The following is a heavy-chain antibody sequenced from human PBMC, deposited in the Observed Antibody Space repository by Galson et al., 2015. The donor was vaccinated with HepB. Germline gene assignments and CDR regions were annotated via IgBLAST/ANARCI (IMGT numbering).Heavy chain of an antibody. CDR1: GFTFTNPW. D-gene: IGHD3-22*01. CDR3: TTDHRDSRGYRWFDP. CDR2: IKSNTDGGTI. Sequence: SLRLYCADYGFTFTNPWMTGVRQAPREGLECGGRIKSNTDGGTIDSAAPVKGRFTISRHESKNTLYLQMNSLTTEDTAVYYCTTDHRDSRGYRWFDPWGQGTLVTVS. J-gene: IGHJ5*02. V-gene: IGHV3-15*01.